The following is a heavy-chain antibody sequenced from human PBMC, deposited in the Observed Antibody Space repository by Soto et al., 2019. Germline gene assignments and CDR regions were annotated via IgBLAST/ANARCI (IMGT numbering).Heavy chain of an antibody. J-gene: IGHJ4*02. V-gene: IGHV3-23*01. CDR2: ISGSGGST. CDR3: AKGLGQGGSGLFYYFDY. D-gene: IGHD3-9*01. Sequence: GGSLRLSCAASGFTFSSYAMSWVRQAPGKGLEWVSAISGSGGSTYYADSVKGRFTISRDNSKNTLYLQMNSLRAEDTAVYYCAKGLGQGGSGLFYYFDYWGQGTLVTVSS. CDR1: GFTFSSYA.